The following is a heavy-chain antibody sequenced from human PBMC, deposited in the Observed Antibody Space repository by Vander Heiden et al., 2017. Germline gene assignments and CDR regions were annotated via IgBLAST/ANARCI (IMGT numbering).Heavy chain of an antibody. Sequence: EVQLLESGGDLVQPGGSMSPSCPASGCTLSNYAMSWVRQAQGKGLEWVSGISAGGGGSTYYAGSVTGRFTISRDNSKNTLYLQMNSLRAEDTAVYYCARVRGSYFLDYWGQGTLVTVSS. J-gene: IGHJ4*02. V-gene: IGHV3-23*01. D-gene: IGHD1-26*01. CDR2: ISAGGGGST. CDR1: GCTLSNYA. CDR3: ARVRGSYFLDY.